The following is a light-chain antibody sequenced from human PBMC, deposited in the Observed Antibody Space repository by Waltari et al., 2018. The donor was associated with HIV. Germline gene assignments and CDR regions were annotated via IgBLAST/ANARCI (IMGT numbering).Light chain of an antibody. Sequence: SYVLTQPPSVSVAPGETARITCGGTNIGSNSVQWYQQRPGQAPVLVIYDDTDRPSGTPERFSGSNSGNTATLTISRVEPGDEADYYCQVWDNSSDHYVFGTGTKVTAL. CDR3: QVWDNSSDHYV. CDR2: DDT. J-gene: IGLJ1*01. V-gene: IGLV3-21*04. CDR1: NIGSNS.